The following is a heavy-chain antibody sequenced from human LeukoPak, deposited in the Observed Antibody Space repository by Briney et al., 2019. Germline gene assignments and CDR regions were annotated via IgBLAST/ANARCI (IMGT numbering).Heavy chain of an antibody. D-gene: IGHD6-6*01. V-gene: IGHV4-30-2*01. CDR1: GGSISSGGYS. J-gene: IGHJ5*02. CDR3: ASYIEYSSSSGQSNWFDP. Sequence: PSETLSLTCAVSGGSISSGGYSWSWIRQPPGKGLEWIGYIYHSGSTYYNPSLKSRVTISVDGSKNQFSLKLSSVTAADTAVYYCASYIEYSSSSGQSNWFDPWGQGTLVTVSS. CDR2: IYHSGST.